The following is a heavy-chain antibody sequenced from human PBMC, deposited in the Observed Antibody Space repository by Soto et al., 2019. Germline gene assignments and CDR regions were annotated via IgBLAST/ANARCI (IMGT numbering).Heavy chain of an antibody. J-gene: IGHJ4*02. CDR1: GFTFSRYA. CDR2: ISGSGGNI. D-gene: IGHD1-1*01. V-gene: IGHV3-23*01. CDR3: ATQDFRGTTGTT. Sequence: VGSLRLSCAASGFTFSRYAMGWVRQAPGKGLEWVSVISGSGGNIHYADSVKGRFTTSRDNSKNTLYLQMNSLRVEDTAVYNCATQDFRGTTGTTWGQGTLVTVSS.